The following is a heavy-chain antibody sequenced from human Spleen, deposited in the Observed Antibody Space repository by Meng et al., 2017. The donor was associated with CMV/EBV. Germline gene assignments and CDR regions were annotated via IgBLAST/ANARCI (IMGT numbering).Heavy chain of an antibody. CDR1: SAA. CDR3: AKVSSPNLLMVVPPTRGWFDP. CDR2: IRDSADST. V-gene: IGHV3-23*01. J-gene: IGHJ5*02. D-gene: IGHD2-15*01. Sequence: SAAMRWVRQAPGKGLQWGSTIRDSADSTHYADSVRGRFTISRDNSQNTVFLQMNSLRAEDTAMYYCAKVSSPNLLMVVPPTRGWFDPWGQGTLVTVSS.